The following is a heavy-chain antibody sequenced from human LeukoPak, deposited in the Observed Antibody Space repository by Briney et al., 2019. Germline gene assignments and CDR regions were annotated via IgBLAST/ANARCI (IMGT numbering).Heavy chain of an antibody. CDR1: GYSISSGYY. Sequence: SETLSLTCTVSGYSISSGYYWGWIRQPPGKGLEWIGSIYHSGSTYYNPSLKSRVTITVDTSKNQFSLKLSSVTTADTAVYYCAREISGGWFGELVDYWGQGTLVTVSS. CDR3: AREISGGWFGELVDY. J-gene: IGHJ4*02. CDR2: IYHSGST. D-gene: IGHD3-10*01. V-gene: IGHV4-38-2*02.